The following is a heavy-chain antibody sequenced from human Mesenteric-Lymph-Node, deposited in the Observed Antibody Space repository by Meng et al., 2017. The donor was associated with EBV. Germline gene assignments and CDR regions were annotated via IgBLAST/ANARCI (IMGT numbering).Heavy chain of an antibody. V-gene: IGHV4-30-4*01. CDR1: GGSISSGGYY. CDR3: VGGVAADGSVDY. D-gene: IGHD6-13*01. CDR2: IYYSGDT. Sequence: QVQLQESGPGLVKPSQTLSLTCAVSGGSISSGGYYWSWIRQPPGKGLEWIGYIYYSGDTYYNQSLKSRVTISVDTSKNQFSLKLSSVTAADTAVYYCVGGVAADGSVDYWGQGTLVTVSS. J-gene: IGHJ4*02.